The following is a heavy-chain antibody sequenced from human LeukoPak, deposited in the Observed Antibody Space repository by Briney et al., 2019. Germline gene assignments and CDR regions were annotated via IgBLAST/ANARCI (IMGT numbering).Heavy chain of an antibody. CDR1: GFTFSSYG. J-gene: IGHJ4*02. V-gene: IGHV3-48*04. CDR3: VRMTHSDNSFDH. D-gene: IGHD3-9*01. Sequence: AGGSLRLSCAASGFTFSSYGMHWVRQAPGKGLEWVSYISYTSNTIYYADSVKGRLAISRDNAKDSLYLQLSSLKTEDTAVYYCVRMTHSDNSFDHWGQGTLVIVSS. CDR2: ISYTSNTI.